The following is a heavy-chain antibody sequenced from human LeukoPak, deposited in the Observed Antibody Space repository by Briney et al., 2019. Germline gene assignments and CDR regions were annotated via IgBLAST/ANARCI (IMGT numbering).Heavy chain of an antibody. CDR3: ARTYYDILTGYNPYFDY. V-gene: IGHV3-23*01. Sequence: GGSLRLSCAASGFTFSRYAMSWVRQAPGKGLEWVSTISGSAGSTYYADSVKGRFTFSRDNSKNTLYLQMNSLKAEDTAVYYCARTYYDILTGYNPYFDYWGQGILVTVSS. CDR1: GFTFSRYA. J-gene: IGHJ4*02. CDR2: ISGSAGST. D-gene: IGHD3-9*01.